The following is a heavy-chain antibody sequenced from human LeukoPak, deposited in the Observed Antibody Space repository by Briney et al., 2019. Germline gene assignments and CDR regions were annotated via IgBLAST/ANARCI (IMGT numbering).Heavy chain of an antibody. CDR2: ISSSSTTI. CDR3: ARDRYSGSYPEDAFDV. J-gene: IGHJ3*01. V-gene: IGHV3-48*02. Sequence: AGGSLRLSCAASGFTFNTYSMNGVRQAPGKGLEWVSYISSSSTTIYYADSVKGRFTMSRDNAKNSLYLQVNSLRDEDTAVYYCARDRYSGSYPEDAFDVWGQGTMVTVSS. D-gene: IGHD1-26*01. CDR1: GFTFNTYS.